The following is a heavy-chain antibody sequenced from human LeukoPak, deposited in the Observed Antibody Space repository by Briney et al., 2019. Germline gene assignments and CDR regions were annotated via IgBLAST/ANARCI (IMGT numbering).Heavy chain of an antibody. J-gene: IGHJ4*02. V-gene: IGHV1-8*01. Sequence: GNTGYAQKFQGRVTMTRNTSISTAYMELSSLRSEDTAVYYCARGTYDSSGYFFGAYYFDYWGQGTLVTVSS. D-gene: IGHD3-22*01. CDR2: GNT. CDR3: ARGTYDSSGYFFGAYYFDY.